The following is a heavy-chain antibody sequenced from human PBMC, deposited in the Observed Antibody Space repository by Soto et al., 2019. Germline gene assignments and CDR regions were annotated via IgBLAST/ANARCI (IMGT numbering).Heavy chain of an antibody. J-gene: IGHJ4*02. V-gene: IGHV4-59*01. CDR2: IYYSGST. D-gene: IGHD3-22*01. CDR3: ARNRGLWYYYDSSGYYFDY. Sequence: PSETLSLTCTVSGGSIRSYYWSWIRQPPGKGLEWIGYIYYSGSTNYNPSLKSRVTISVDTSKNQFSLKLSSVTAADTAVYYCARNRGLWYYYDSSGYYFDYWGQGTLVTVSS. CDR1: GGSIRSYY.